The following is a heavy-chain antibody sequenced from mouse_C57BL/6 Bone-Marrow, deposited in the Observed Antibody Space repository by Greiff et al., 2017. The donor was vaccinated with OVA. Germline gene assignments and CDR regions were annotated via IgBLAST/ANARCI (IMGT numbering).Heavy chain of an antibody. Sequence: VMLVESGPGLVQPSQSLSITCTVSGFSLTSYGVHWVRQSPGKGLEWLGVIWRGGSTDYNAALMSRLSITKDNSKSQVFFKMKSLQADDTAIYYSAKKGYYGSSFAMDYWGQGTSVTVSS. J-gene: IGHJ4*01. CDR3: AKKGYYGSSFAMDY. CDR2: IWRGGST. CDR1: GFSLTSYG. V-gene: IGHV2-5*01. D-gene: IGHD1-1*01.